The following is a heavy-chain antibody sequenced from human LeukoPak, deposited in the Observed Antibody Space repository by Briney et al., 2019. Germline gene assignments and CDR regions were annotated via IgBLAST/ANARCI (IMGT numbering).Heavy chain of an antibody. Sequence: GGSLRLSCAASGFTFSSYAMHWVRQAPGKGLEWVAVLSYDGSNKYYADSVKGRFTISRDNSKNTLYLQMNSLRAEDTAVYYCARTRQPTVTTTIPDYWGQGTLVTVSS. J-gene: IGHJ4*02. CDR3: ARTRQPTVTTTIPDY. CDR1: GFTFSSYA. CDR2: LSYDGSNK. V-gene: IGHV3-30*04. D-gene: IGHD4-17*01.